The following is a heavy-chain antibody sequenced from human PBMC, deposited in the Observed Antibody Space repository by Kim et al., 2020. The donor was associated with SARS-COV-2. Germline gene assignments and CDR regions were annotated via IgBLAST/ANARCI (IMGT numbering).Heavy chain of an antibody. CDR1: GFTVSSNY. V-gene: IGHV3-53*01. D-gene: IGHD5-18*01. J-gene: IGHJ4*02. CDR2: IYSGGST. CDR3: VRTPNSYGGQ. Sequence: GGSLRLSCAASGFTVSSNYMSWVRQAPGKGLEWVAVIYSGGSTYYADSVKGRFTISRDSSKNTVYLQMNSLRAEDMAVYFCVRTPNSYGGQWGQGTLVTVSS.